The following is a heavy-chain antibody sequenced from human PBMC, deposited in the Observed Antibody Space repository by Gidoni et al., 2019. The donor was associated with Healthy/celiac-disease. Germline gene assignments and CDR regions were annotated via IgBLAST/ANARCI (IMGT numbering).Heavy chain of an antibody. CDR2: ISGSGGST. CDR1: GFPFSSYA. J-gene: IGHJ4*02. D-gene: IGHD6-13*01. V-gene: IGHV3-23*01. CDR3: AKDLRSWYYFDY. Sequence: EVQLLVSGGGLVQPGGYLRLSCSASGFPFSSYAMSRVRQAPGKWLEWGSAISGSGGSTYYADSVNGRFTISRDNSKNTLYLQMNSLRAEDTAVYYCAKDLRSWYYFDYWGQGTLVTVSP.